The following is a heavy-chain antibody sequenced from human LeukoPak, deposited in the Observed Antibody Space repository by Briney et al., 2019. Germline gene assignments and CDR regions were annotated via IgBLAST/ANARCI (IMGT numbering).Heavy chain of an antibody. CDR2: ISSSSSYI. CDR1: GFTFSSYS. D-gene: IGHD6-19*01. Sequence: GGSLRLSCAASGFTFSSYSMNWVRQAPGKGLEWVSSISSSSSYIYYADSVKGRFTISRDNAKNSLYLQMNSLRAEDTAVYYRARVQWLEYALGAFDIWGQGTMVTVSS. V-gene: IGHV3-21*01. J-gene: IGHJ3*02. CDR3: ARVQWLEYALGAFDI.